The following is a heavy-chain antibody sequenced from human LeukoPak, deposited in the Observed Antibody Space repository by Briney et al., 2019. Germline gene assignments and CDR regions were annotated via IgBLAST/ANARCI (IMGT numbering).Heavy chain of an antibody. D-gene: IGHD5-18*01. J-gene: IGHJ4*02. Sequence: GRSLRLSCAASGFTFSSYAMHWVRQAPGKGLEWVALISYDGSNKYYADSVKGRFTISRDNSKNTLYLQMNSLRAEDTAVYYCARGGYNYGYGYFDYWGQGTLVTVSS. V-gene: IGHV3-30-3*01. CDR3: ARGGYNYGYGYFDY. CDR2: ISYDGSNK. CDR1: GFTFSSYA.